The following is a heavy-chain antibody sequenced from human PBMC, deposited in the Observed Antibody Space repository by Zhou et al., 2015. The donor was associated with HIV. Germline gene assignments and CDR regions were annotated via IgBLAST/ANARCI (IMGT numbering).Heavy chain of an antibody. V-gene: IGHV3-13*01. Sequence: EVQLLESGGGLVQPGGVPETLCVVSEFTFSAYDMHWVRQVKGKGLEWVSGIGTAGDTHYPGSVKGRFSISREDAKNSLYLQMKRLRTGDTAVYFCARGRKRGGNYEAYFDYWGQGTLVTVSS. J-gene: IGHJ4*02. CDR1: EFTFSAYD. CDR2: IGTAGDT. CDR3: ARGRKRGGNYEAYFDY. D-gene: IGHD4-23*01.